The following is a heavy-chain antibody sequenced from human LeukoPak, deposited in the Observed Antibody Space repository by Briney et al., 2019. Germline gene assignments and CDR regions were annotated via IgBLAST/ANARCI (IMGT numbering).Heavy chain of an antibody. J-gene: IGHJ4*02. Sequence: PGGSLRLSCAASGFTFSSYSMNWVRQAPGKGLEWVSYISSSSSTIYYADSAKGRFTISRDNAKNSLYLQMNSLRAEDTAVYYCARSKDYYDSSGYFYWGQGTLVTVSS. D-gene: IGHD3-22*01. V-gene: IGHV3-48*01. CDR2: ISSSSSTI. CDR1: GFTFSSYS. CDR3: ARSKDYYDSSGYFY.